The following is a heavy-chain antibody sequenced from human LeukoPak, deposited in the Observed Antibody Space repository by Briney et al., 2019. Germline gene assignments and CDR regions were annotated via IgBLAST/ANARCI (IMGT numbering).Heavy chain of an antibody. J-gene: IGHJ4*02. CDR3: ARVASGPDGY. CDR1: GYTFTGYY. D-gene: IGHD3-10*01. CDR2: INPNSGGT. Sequence: ASVKVSCKASGYTFTGYYMHWVRQAPGQGLEWMGWINPNSGGTNYAQKFQGRVTMTTDTSTSTAYMELRSLRSDDTAVYYCARVASGPDGYWGQGTLVTVSS. V-gene: IGHV1-2*02.